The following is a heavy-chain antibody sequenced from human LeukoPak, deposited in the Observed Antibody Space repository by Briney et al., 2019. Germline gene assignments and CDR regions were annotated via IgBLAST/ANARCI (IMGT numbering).Heavy chain of an antibody. Sequence: PSQTLSLTCAVSGGSISSGGYSWSWIRQPPGKGLEWIGYIYHSGSTYYNPSLKSRVTISVDRSKNQFSLKLSSVTAADTAVYYCARVGSGSYLKPYYFDYWGQGTLVTVSS. CDR2: IYHSGST. J-gene: IGHJ4*02. V-gene: IGHV4-30-2*01. CDR3: ARVGSGSYLKPYYFDY. D-gene: IGHD3-10*01. CDR1: GGSISSGGYS.